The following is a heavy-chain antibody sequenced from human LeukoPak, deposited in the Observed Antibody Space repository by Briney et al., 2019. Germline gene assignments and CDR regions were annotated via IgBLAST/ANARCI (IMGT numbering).Heavy chain of an antibody. Sequence: SETLSLTCAVNGGSFSGYYWSWIRQPPGKGLEWIGEINHSGSTNYNPSLKSRVTISVDTSKNQFSLKLSSVTAADTAVYYCARAGYSGYDFVYWGQGTLVTVSS. CDR2: INHSGST. J-gene: IGHJ4*02. CDR1: GGSFSGYY. D-gene: IGHD5-12*01. CDR3: ARAGYSGYDFVY. V-gene: IGHV4-34*01.